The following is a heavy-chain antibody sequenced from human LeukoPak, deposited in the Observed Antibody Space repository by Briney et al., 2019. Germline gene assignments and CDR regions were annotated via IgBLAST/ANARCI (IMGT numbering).Heavy chain of an antibody. CDR3: ASHPDYDHPLFDY. J-gene: IGHJ4*02. CDR1: GGSISSYY. CDR2: IYYSGST. Sequence: PSETLSLTCTVSGGSISSYYWSWIRQPPGKGLEWIGYIYYSGSTNYNPSLKSRVTISVDTSKNQFSLKLSSVTAADTAVYYCASHPDYDHPLFDYWGQGTLVTVSS. D-gene: IGHD3-3*01. V-gene: IGHV4-59*01.